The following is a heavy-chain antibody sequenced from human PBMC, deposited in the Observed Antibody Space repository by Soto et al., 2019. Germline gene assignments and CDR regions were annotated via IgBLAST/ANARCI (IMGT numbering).Heavy chain of an antibody. D-gene: IGHD5-12*01. CDR2: ISAYNGNT. CDR1: GYTFTSYG. CDR3: ARDRATIGNYYSGMDV. Sequence: ASVKVSCKASGYTFTSYGISWVRQAPGQGLEWMGWISAYNGNTNYAQKLQGRVTMTTDTSTSTAYMELRSLRSDDTAVYYCARDRATIGNYYSGMDVWGQGTTVTVSS. V-gene: IGHV1-18*04. J-gene: IGHJ6*02.